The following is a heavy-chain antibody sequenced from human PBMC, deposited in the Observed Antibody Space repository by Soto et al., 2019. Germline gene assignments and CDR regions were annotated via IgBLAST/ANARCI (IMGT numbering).Heavy chain of an antibody. CDR2: IYPGDSDT. V-gene: IGHV5-51*01. CDR3: ARLTDCSGGSCYSGLESWFDP. D-gene: IGHD2-15*01. CDR1: GYSFTSYW. J-gene: IGHJ5*02. Sequence: GESLKISCKGSGYSFTSYWIGWVRQMPGKGLEWMGIIYPGDSDTRYSPSFQGQVTISADKSISTACLQWSSLKASDTAMYYCARLTDCSGGSCYSGLESWFDPWGQGTLVTVSS.